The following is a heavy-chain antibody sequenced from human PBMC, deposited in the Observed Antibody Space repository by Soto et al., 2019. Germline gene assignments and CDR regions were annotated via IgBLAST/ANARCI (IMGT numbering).Heavy chain of an antibody. CDR1: GYSFTSYW. V-gene: IGHV5-51*01. D-gene: IGHD3-22*01. CDR3: AKGDYDSSGYYYHFDY. Sequence: GESLKISCKGSGYSFTSYWIGWVRQMPGKGLEWMGIIYPGDSDTRYSPSFQGQVTISADKSISTAYLQWSSLKASDTAMYYCAKGDYDSSGYYYHFDYWGQGTLVTVSS. J-gene: IGHJ4*02. CDR2: IYPGDSDT.